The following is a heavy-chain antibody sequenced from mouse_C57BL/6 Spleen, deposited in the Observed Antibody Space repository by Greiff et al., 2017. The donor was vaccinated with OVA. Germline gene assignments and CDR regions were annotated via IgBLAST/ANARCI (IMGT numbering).Heavy chain of an antibody. V-gene: IGHV1-59*01. CDR1: GYTFTSYW. J-gene: IGHJ3*01. Sequence: QVQLQQPGAELVKPGTSVKLSCKASGYTFTSYWMHWVKQRPGQGLEWIGVIDPSDSYTNYNQKFKGKATLTVDTSSSTAYMQLSSLTSEDSAVYYCASPYYSNYVGVAYWGQGTLVTVSA. CDR3: ASPYYSNYVGVAY. D-gene: IGHD2-5*01. CDR2: IDPSDSYT.